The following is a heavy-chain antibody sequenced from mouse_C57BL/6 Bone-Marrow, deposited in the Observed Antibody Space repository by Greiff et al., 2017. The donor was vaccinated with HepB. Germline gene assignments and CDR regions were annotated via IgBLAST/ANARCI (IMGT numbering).Heavy chain of an antibody. V-gene: IGHV14-4*01. CDR2: IDPENGDT. CDR3: TTGDYDWAY. CDR1: GFNIKDDY. J-gene: IGHJ3*01. D-gene: IGHD2-4*01. Sequence: VHVKQSGAELVRPGASVKLSCTASGFNIKDDYMHWVKQRPEQGLEWIGWIDPENGDTEYASKFQGKATITADTSSNTAYLQLSSLTSEDTAVYYGTTGDYDWAYWGQGTLVTVSA.